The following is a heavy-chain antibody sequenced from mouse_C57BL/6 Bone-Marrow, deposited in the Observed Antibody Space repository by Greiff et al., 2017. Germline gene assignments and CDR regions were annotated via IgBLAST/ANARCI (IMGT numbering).Heavy chain of an antibody. D-gene: IGHD2-4*01. Sequence: QVQLQQPGAELVKPGASVKLSCKASGYTFTNYWMHWVKQRPGQGLEWIGMMHPNGGSPDYNEKFKSEATLSVDKSSRTAYMELRRLTSEDSADYDCSRSFDYDDYTKYYGYRGTSITVS. J-gene: IGHJ4*01. CDR1: GYTFTNYW. CDR3: SRSFDYDDYTKYY. CDR2: MHPNGGSP. V-gene: IGHV1-64*01.